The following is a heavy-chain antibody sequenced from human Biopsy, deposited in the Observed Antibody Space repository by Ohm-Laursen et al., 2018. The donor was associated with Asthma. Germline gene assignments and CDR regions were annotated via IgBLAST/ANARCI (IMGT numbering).Heavy chain of an antibody. V-gene: IGHV1-18*01. D-gene: IGHD3-10*01. J-gene: IGHJ6*02. CDR2: ISVYNGNT. CDR3: ARAVDYSHYYGIDV. Sequence: ATVKISCKTSGYTFNSAGITWVRQAPGQGLEWMGWISVYNGNTKVAQKLQDRVTMITDTSTSAAYMELRSLRSDDTAVYFRARAVDYSHYYGIDVWGQGTTVTVS. CDR1: GYTFNSAG.